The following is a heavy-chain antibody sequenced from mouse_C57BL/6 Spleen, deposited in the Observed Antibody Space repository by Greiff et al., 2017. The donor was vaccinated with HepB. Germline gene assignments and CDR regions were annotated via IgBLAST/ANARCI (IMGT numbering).Heavy chain of an antibody. CDR3: TSDSTVVATKYFDV. V-gene: IGHV14-4*01. CDR2: IDPENGDT. D-gene: IGHD1-1*01. Sequence: VQLKESGAELVRPGASVKLSCTASGFNIKDDYMHWVKQRPEQGLEWIGWIDPENGDTEYASKFQGKATITADTSSNTAYLQLSSLTSEDTAVYYCTSDSTVVATKYFDVWGTGTTVTVSS. CDR1: GFNIKDDY. J-gene: IGHJ1*03.